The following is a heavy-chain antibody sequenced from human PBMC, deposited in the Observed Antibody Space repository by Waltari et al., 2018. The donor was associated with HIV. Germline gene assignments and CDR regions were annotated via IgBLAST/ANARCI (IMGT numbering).Heavy chain of an antibody. Sequence: EVQLVESGGDLVQPGRSLRLSCSASGFNFGAYLMSWVRQAPGKGRDWVGLIRSKADAGGTAEYAASVKGRFTISRDDSRSIAYLQMNSLKSEDTAVYYCARTTVTYFDSWGQGTLVSVSS. CDR3: ARTTVTYFDS. CDR2: IRSKADAGGTA. D-gene: IGHD4-17*01. V-gene: IGHV3-49*04. J-gene: IGHJ4*02. CDR1: GFNFGAYL.